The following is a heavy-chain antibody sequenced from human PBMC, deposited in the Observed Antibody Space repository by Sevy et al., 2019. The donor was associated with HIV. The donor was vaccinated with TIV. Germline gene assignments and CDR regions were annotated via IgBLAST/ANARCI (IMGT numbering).Heavy chain of an antibody. CDR2: VYSGGAT. D-gene: IGHD4-17*01. Sequence: GGSLRLSGAAPGLTLTNEFFSWVRQAPGKGLEWVAVVYSGGATYYADSVKGRFTISRDNFKNTLYLQMNSLTTEDTAVYYCARPRANYVDHYFFYAMDVWGQGTTVTVSS. CDR1: GLTLTNEF. V-gene: IGHV3-53*01. J-gene: IGHJ6*02. CDR3: ARPRANYVDHYFFYAMDV.